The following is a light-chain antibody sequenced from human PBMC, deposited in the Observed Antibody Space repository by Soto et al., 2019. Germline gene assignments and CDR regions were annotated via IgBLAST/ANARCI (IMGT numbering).Light chain of an antibody. CDR3: QQYGRSPAT. V-gene: IGKV3-20*01. CDR1: QSVSNNY. Sequence: EFVLTQSPGTLSLSPGERATLSCRASQSVSNNYLAWYQRKPGQTPRLLIYTASSSAAGVPDRFSGSGSGKDFTLTISRLEPGDFAVYYCQQYGRSPATFGQGTKVEIK. CDR2: TAS. J-gene: IGKJ1*01.